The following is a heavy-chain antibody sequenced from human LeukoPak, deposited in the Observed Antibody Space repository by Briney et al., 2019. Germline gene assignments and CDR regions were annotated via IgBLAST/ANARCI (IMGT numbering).Heavy chain of an antibody. CDR2: ISSSSSYI. J-gene: IGHJ6*03. D-gene: IGHD3-9*01. Sequence: GGSLRLSCAASGFTLSTYTMNWVRQAPGKGLEWVSSISSSSSYIYYADSVKGRFTISRDNAKNSLYLQMNSLRAEDTAVYYCARGVRYFDWLLDYYYMDVWGKGATVTVSS. V-gene: IGHV3-21*01. CDR3: ARGVRYFDWLLDYYYMDV. CDR1: GFTLSTYT.